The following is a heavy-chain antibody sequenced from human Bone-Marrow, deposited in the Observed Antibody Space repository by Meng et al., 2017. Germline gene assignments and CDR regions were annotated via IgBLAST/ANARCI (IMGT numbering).Heavy chain of an antibody. CDR2: ISSSGSTI. CDR1: GFTFSDYY. V-gene: IGHV3-11*01. CDR3: AKGDSGYDAIDY. D-gene: IGHD5-12*01. J-gene: IGHJ4*02. Sequence: GESLKISCAASGFTFSDYYMSWIRQAPGKGLEWVSYISSSGSTIYYADSVKGRFTISRDNAKNSLYLQMNSLRAEDTALYYCAKGDSGYDAIDYWGQGTLVTVSS.